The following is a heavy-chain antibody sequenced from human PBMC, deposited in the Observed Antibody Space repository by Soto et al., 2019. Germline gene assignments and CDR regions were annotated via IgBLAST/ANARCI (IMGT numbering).Heavy chain of an antibody. Sequence: GSLRLSCAASGFTFSSYAMSWVRQAPGKGLEWVSAISGSGGSTYYADSVKGRFTISRDNSKNTLYLQMNSLRAEDTAVYYCASDRSRGAREDAFDMWGQETMHNVSS. CDR3: ASDRSRGAREDAFDM. CDR1: GFTFSSYA. V-gene: IGHV3-23*01. CDR2: ISGSGGST. J-gene: IGHJ3*02.